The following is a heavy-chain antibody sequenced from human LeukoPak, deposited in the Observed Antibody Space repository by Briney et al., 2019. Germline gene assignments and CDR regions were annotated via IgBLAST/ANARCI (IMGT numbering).Heavy chain of an antibody. Sequence: PSDTLSLTCAVYGESFSGYYWSWIRQPPGKGLEWIGEINHSGSTNYNPSLKSRVTISVDTSKNKFSLKLSSVTAADTAVYYCARVTVAMIVVVHVLDYWGQGTLVTVSS. V-gene: IGHV4-34*01. J-gene: IGHJ4*02. CDR2: INHSGST. CDR1: GESFSGYY. CDR3: ARVTVAMIVVVHVLDY. D-gene: IGHD3-22*01.